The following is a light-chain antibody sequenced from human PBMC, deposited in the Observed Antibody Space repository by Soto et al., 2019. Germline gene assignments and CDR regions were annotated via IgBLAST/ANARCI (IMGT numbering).Light chain of an antibody. V-gene: IGLV2-23*02. Sequence: QSALTQPASVSGSPGQSITISCTGTNSVVGSYNLVSWYQQHPGKAPKLMIFEVSKRPSGVFNRFSGSKSGNTASLTISGLQAEDEADYYCCSYAGSFSYVFGTGTKVTVL. CDR2: EVS. CDR1: NSVVGSYNL. CDR3: CSYAGSFSYV. J-gene: IGLJ1*01.